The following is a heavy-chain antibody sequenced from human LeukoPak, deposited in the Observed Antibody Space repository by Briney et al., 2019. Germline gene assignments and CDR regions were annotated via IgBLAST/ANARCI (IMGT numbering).Heavy chain of an antibody. Sequence: PGGSLRLSCAASGFTFSSYSMNWVRQAPGKGLEWVSSISSGSSYIGYADSVKGRFTISRDNAKNSLYLQMNSLRAEDTAVYYCARDTETSTMVNYYYGMDVWGQGTTVTVSS. CDR2: ISSGSSYI. CDR3: ARDTETSTMVNYYYGMDV. D-gene: IGHD2-8*01. V-gene: IGHV3-21*01. J-gene: IGHJ6*02. CDR1: GFTFSSYS.